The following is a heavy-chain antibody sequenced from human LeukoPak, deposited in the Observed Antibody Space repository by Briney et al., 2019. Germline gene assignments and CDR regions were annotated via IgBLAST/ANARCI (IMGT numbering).Heavy chain of an antibody. Sequence: GGSLRLSCAASGFTFSSYWMSWVRQAPGKGLEWVANIKQDGSEKYYVDSVKGRFTISRDNAKNSLYLQMNSLRDEDTAVYYCAGGATPWGGAFDIWGQGTMVTVSS. CDR3: AGGATPWGGAFDI. CDR1: GFTFSSYW. V-gene: IGHV3-7*01. J-gene: IGHJ3*02. CDR2: IKQDGSEK. D-gene: IGHD1-26*01.